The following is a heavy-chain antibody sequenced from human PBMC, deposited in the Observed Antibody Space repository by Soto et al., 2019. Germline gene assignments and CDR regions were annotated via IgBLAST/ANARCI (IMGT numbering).Heavy chain of an antibody. CDR2: IYYSGST. J-gene: IGHJ4*02. CDR3: ARGGQIWPNDY. V-gene: IGHV4-61*08. Sequence: SETLSLTCTVSGGSISSGGYYWSWIRQHPGKGLEWIGYIYYSGSTYYNPSLKSRVTISVDTSKNQFSLKLSSVTAADTAVYYCARGGQIWPNDYWGQGTLVTVSS. CDR1: GGSISSGGYY. D-gene: IGHD5-18*01.